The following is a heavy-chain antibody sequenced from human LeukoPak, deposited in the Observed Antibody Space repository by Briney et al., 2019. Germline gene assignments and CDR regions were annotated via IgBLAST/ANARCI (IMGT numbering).Heavy chain of an antibody. J-gene: IGHJ5*02. CDR2: IIPIFGTA. D-gene: IGHD6-13*01. CDR1: GGTFSSYA. V-gene: IGHV1-69*06. CDR3: ARVPGYSSSWLYNWFDP. Sequence: ASVKVSCKASGGTFSSYAISWVRQAPGQGLEWMGGIIPIFGTANYAQKFRGRVTITADKSTSTAYMELSSLRSEDTAVYYCARVPGYSSSWLYNWFDPWGQGTLVTVSS.